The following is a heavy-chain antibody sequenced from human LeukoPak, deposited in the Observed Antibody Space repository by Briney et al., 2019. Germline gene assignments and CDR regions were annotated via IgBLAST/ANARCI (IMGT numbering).Heavy chain of an antibody. CDR2: IYSGGST. CDR1: GFTVSSNY. Sequence: PGGSLRLSCAASGFTVSSNYMSWVRQAPGKGLEWVSVIYSGGSTYYADSVKGRFTISRDNSKNSLYLQMNSLRAEDTAVYYCARAGGWQWLGNWFDPWGQGTLVTVSS. V-gene: IGHV3-53*05. D-gene: IGHD6-19*01. CDR3: ARAGGWQWLGNWFDP. J-gene: IGHJ5*02.